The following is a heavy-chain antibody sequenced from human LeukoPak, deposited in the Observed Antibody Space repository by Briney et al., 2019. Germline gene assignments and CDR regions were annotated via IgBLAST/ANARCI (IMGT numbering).Heavy chain of an antibody. V-gene: IGHV3-23*01. Sequence: GRSLRLSCAASGFTFSSYAMSWVRQAPGKGLEWVSAISGSGGSTYYADSVKGRFTISRDNSKNTLYLQMNSLRAEDTAVYYCAKGGTVTTGYNWFDPWGQGTLVTVSS. CDR2: ISGSGGST. J-gene: IGHJ5*02. CDR1: GFTFSSYA. D-gene: IGHD4-17*01. CDR3: AKGGTVTTGYNWFDP.